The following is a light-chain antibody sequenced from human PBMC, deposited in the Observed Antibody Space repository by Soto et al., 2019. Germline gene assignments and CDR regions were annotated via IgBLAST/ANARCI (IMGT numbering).Light chain of an antibody. V-gene: IGKV1-39*01. CDR1: LTIGDS. J-gene: IGKJ1*01. CDR3: QQTYNLPRT. Sequence: DILMTQSPASLSASVGDRVTITCRASLTIGDSLSWFQQKVGKPPTLLIYGASALQSGVPARFSGSGSGTDFTLTINNMQREDFATYYCQQTYNLPRTFGQGTKVDIK. CDR2: GAS.